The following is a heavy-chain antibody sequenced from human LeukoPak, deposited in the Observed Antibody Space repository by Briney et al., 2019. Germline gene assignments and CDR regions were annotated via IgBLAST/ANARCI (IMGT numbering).Heavy chain of an antibody. CDR1: GFSFSGYV. D-gene: IGHD5-24*01. Sequence: GGSLRLSCVVSGFSFSGYVMSWVRQPPGKGLEWVSDISSSGGSTYYADSVKGRFTISRDNSKNTLYLQMDSLRAEDTAVYYCAGRRRDGYSYYYGMDVWGQGTTVTVSS. CDR3: AGRRRDGYSYYYGMDV. V-gene: IGHV3-23*01. J-gene: IGHJ6*02. CDR2: ISSSGGST.